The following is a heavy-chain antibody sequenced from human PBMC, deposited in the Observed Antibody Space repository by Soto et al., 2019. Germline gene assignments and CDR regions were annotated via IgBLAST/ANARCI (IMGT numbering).Heavy chain of an antibody. CDR2: MNPNSGNT. V-gene: IGHV1-8*01. CDR3: ASSSYGDPFDAFDI. D-gene: IGHD4-17*01. Sequence: QVQLVQSGAEVKKPGASVKVSCKASGYTFTSYDINWVRQATGQGLEWLGLMNPNSGNTGCAQTFQGRVTMTRNTSISTAYMELSSLRSEDPAVYYCASSSYGDPFDAFDIWGRGTMVSVSS. J-gene: IGHJ3*02. CDR1: GYTFTSYD.